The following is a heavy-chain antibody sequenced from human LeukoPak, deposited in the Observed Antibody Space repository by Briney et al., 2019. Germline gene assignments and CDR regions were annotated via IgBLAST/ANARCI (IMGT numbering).Heavy chain of an antibody. CDR3: ARASYGDGDY. CDR1: GFTFSSYA. J-gene: IGHJ4*02. V-gene: IGHV3-30-3*01. Sequence: GRSLRLSCAASGFTFSSYAVHWVRQAPGKGLEWVAVISYDGSNKYYADSVKGRFTISRDNSKNTLYLQMNSLRAEDTAVYYCARASYGDGDYWGQGTLVTVSS. CDR2: ISYDGSNK. D-gene: IGHD4-17*01.